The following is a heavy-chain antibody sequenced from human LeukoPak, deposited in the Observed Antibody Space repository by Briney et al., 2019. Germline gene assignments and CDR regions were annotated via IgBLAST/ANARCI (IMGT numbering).Heavy chain of an antibody. CDR2: IYPDDSDT. V-gene: IGHV5-51*01. CDR1: GYSFTSYW. J-gene: IGHJ3*02. CDR3: ARQRSTAYYDSSGLTYDAFDI. Sequence: GESLKISCKGSGYSFTSYWIGWVRQMPGKGLEWMGIIYPDDSDTRYSPSFQGQVTISADKSISTAYLQWSSLKASDTAMYYCARQRSTAYYDSSGLTYDAFDIWGQGTMVNVSS. D-gene: IGHD3-22*01.